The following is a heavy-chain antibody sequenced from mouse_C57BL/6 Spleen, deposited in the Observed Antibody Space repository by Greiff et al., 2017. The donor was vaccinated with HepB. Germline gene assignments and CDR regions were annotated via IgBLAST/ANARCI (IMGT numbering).Heavy chain of an antibody. CDR2: IWSGGST. D-gene: IGHD1-1*01. CDR3: ARNGDGSSYVDAMDY. Sequence: VQLQQSGPGLVQPSQSLSITCTVSGFSLTSYGVHWVRQSPGKGLEWLGVIWSGGSTDYNAAFISRLSISKDNSKSQVFFKMNSLQADDKAIYYCARNGDGSSYVDAMDYWGQRTSVTVSS. CDR1: GFSLTSYG. V-gene: IGHV2-2*01. J-gene: IGHJ4*01.